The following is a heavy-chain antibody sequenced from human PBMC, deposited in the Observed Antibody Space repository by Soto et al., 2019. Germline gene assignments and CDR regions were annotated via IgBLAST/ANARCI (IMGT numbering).Heavy chain of an antibody. J-gene: IGHJ4*02. Sequence: QLQLQESGPGLVKPSETLSLTCTVSGGSISSSSYYWGWIRQPPGKGLEWIGSIYYSGSTYYNPSLKSRVTISVDTSKNQFSLKLSSVTAADTAVYYCARQGLRLGELSGNFDYWGQGTLVTVSS. V-gene: IGHV4-39*01. D-gene: IGHD3-16*02. CDR3: ARQGLRLGELSGNFDY. CDR2: IYYSGST. CDR1: GGSISSSSYY.